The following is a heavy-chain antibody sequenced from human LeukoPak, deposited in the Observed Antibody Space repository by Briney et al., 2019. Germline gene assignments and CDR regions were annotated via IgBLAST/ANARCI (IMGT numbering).Heavy chain of an antibody. CDR1: GYTFTSYG. D-gene: IGHD5-18*01. V-gene: IGHV1-69*06. J-gene: IGHJ4*02. CDR2: IIPIFGTA. Sequence: SVKVSCKASGYTFTSYGISWVRQAPGQGLEWMGGIIPIFGTANYAQKFQGRVTITADKSTSTAYMELSSLRSEDTAVYYCAREGGGEGYSYGFLYDYWGQGTLVTVSS. CDR3: AREGGGEGYSYGFLYDY.